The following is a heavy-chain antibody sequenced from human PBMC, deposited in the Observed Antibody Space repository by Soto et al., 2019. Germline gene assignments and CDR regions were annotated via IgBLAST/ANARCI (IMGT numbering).Heavy chain of an antibody. J-gene: IGHJ6*02. CDR1: GFTFSSFG. V-gene: IGHV3-30*03. CDR2: ISYDGNNK. Sequence: QVQLVESGGGVVQPGRSLRLPCAASGFTFSSFGMHWVRQAPGKGLEWVAIISYDGNNKYYADSVQGRFTISRDNSKNTLYIQMNSLRAEDTAVYYCARQFDSSGWYYYYYGMDGWGQGTTVTVSS. CDR3: ARQFDSSGWYYYYYGMDG. D-gene: IGHD6-19*01.